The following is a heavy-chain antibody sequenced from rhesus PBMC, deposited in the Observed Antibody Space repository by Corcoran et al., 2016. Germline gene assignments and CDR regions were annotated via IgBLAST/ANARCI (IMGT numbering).Heavy chain of an antibody. CDR2: ISSGGGST. Sequence: EVQLVESGGGLAKPGGSLRLSCAASGFTFSDYYMPWVRQASGKGLEWFSRISSGGGSTWYADSVKGRFTISRENAKNTLYLQMNSLRAEDTAVYYCAGWYSSGLGYWGQGVLVTVSS. V-gene: IGHV3-59*01. J-gene: IGHJ4*01. CDR3: AGWYSSGLGY. D-gene: IGHD6-31*01. CDR1: GFTFSDYY.